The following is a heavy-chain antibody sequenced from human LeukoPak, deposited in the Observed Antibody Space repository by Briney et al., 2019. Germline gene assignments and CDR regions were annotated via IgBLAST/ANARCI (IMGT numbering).Heavy chain of an antibody. CDR1: GDSIRSYY. V-gene: IGHV4-59*08. Sequence: PSETLSLTCTVSGDSIRSYYWNWIRRPPGKGLEWIGYIYYTGSTSYNPSLKSRVAISLDTSKSQFSLRLTSVTAADTAVYYCASHGSSGHDPLTWGQGTLVTVSS. CDR2: IYYTGST. D-gene: IGHD5-12*01. J-gene: IGHJ4*01. CDR3: ASHGSSGHDPLT.